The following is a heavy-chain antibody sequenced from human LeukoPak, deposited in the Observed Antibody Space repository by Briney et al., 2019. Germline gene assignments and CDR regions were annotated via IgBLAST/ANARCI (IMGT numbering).Heavy chain of an antibody. J-gene: IGHJ1*01. CDR3: VRVIQGINSSWYGS. D-gene: IGHD6-13*01. CDR1: GFNFSTYA. CDR2: ISSNGINT. V-gene: IGHV3-64*01. Sequence: GGSLRLSCAASGFNFSTYAMHWVRQAPGRGLEYVSAISSNGINTYYANSVKGRFTISRDNSKNTLYPQMGSLRAEDMAVYYCVRVIQGINSSWYGSWGQGTLVTVSS.